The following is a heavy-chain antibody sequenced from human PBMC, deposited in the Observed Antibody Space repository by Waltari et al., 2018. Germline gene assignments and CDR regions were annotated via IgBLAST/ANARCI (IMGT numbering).Heavy chain of an antibody. J-gene: IGHJ3*02. CDR2: IIPIFGTA. CDR3: STRSFGVVNAFDI. D-gene: IGHD3-3*01. CDR1: GGTFSSYA. V-gene: IGHV1-69*13. Sequence: QVQLVQSGAEVKKPGSSVKVSCKASGGTFSSYAISWVRQAPGQGLEWMGGIIPIFGTANYAQKFQGRVTITADRSTDTVYMELSSVRSEDTAVYYCSTRSFGVVNAFDIWGQGTMVIVSS.